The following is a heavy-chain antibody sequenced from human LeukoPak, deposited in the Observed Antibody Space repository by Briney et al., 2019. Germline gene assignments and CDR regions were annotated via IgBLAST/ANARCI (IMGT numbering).Heavy chain of an antibody. CDR3: AQGLEGFGGYCSGGSCYFSY. D-gene: IGHD2-15*01. J-gene: IGHJ4*02. V-gene: IGHV3-7*01. CDR1: GFTFSSYW. CDR2: IKQDGSEK. Sequence: GGPLRLSCAASGFTFSSYWMSWVRQAPGKGLEWVANIKQDGSEKYYVDSVKGRFTISRDNAKNSLYLQMNSLRAEDTAVYYCAQGLEGFGGYCSGGSCYFSYWGQGTLVTVSS.